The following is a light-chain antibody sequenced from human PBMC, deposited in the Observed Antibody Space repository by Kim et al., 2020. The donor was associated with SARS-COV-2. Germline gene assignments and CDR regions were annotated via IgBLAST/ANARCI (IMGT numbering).Light chain of an antibody. CDR3: QQYYSTPPS. Sequence: SATLNGKSSQTVLYNSNNKNYLAWYQQNPGQAPMLLIYWASIRESGVSDRFSGSGSETDFTLTISSLQAEDVAVYYCQQYYSTPPSFGQGTKLEI. J-gene: IGKJ2*03. V-gene: IGKV4-1*01. CDR1: QTVLYNSNNKNY. CDR2: WAS.